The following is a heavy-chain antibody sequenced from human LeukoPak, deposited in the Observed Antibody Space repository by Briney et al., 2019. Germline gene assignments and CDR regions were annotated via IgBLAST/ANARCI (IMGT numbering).Heavy chain of an antibody. V-gene: IGHV3-13*01. Sequence: GGSLRLSCATSGFPFSAYDMHWVRPAPGKGLEWVSAFGSAGDTYYPGAVKGRFTISRDYAKNSLFLQMNSLRAGDTAVYFCVRGALPGDNWYFDLWDRGTLVTVSS. CDR3: VRGALPGDNWYFDL. J-gene: IGHJ2*01. CDR2: FGSAGDT. CDR1: GFPFSAYD.